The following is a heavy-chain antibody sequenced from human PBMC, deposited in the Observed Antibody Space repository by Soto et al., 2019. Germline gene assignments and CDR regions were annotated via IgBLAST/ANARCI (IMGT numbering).Heavy chain of an antibody. CDR1: GYSFTSYW. V-gene: IGHV5-51*01. Sequence: GESLKISCKGSGYSFTSYWIGWVLQMPGKGLEWMGIIYPGDSDTRYSPSFQGQVTISADKSISTAYLQWSSLKASDTAMYYCARQREYGDYVGYYYYYGMDVWGQGTTVTVSS. J-gene: IGHJ6*02. CDR3: ARQREYGDYVGYYYYYGMDV. CDR2: IYPGDSDT. D-gene: IGHD4-17*01.